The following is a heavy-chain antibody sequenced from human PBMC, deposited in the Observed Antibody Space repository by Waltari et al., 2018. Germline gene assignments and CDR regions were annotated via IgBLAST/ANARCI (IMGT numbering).Heavy chain of an antibody. D-gene: IGHD6-13*01. CDR3: AREGQQLVPGYYYGMDV. V-gene: IGHV1-69*05. CDR2: IIPIFGTA. Sequence: QVQLVQSGAEVKKPGSSVKVSCKASGGTFSSYAISWVRQAPGQGLEWMGGIIPIFGTANYAQKFQGRVTITTDESTSTAYMELSSLRSEDMAVYYCAREGQQLVPGYYYGMDVWGQGTTVTVSS. CDR1: GGTFSSYA. J-gene: IGHJ6*02.